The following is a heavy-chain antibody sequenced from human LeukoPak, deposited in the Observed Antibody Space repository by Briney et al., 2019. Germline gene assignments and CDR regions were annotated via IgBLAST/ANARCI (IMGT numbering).Heavy chain of an antibody. Sequence: SETLSLTCTVSGGSISSSSHYWGWIRQPPGKGLEWIGSIYYSGSTYYNPSLKSQITISVDTSKNQFSLKLTSVTAADTAMYYCARTGSGWYSGFDYWGQGTLVTVSS. CDR1: GGSISSSSHY. V-gene: IGHV4-39*07. CDR3: ARTGSGWYSGFDY. D-gene: IGHD6-19*01. CDR2: IYYSGST. J-gene: IGHJ4*02.